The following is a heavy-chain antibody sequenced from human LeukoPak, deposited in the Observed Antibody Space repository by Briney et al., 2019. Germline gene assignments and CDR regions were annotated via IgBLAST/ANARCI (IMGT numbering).Heavy chain of an antibody. CDR1: GGSISSYY. V-gene: IGHV4-59*01. CDR3: AAQAARLGY. CDR2: VYYSGST. D-gene: IGHD6-6*01. J-gene: IGHJ4*02. Sequence: PSETLSLTCTVSGGSISSYYWSWIRQPPGKGLEWIGYVYYSGSTNYNPSLKSRVTISVDTSKNQFSLKLSSVTAADTAVYYCAAQAARLGYWGQGTLVTVSS.